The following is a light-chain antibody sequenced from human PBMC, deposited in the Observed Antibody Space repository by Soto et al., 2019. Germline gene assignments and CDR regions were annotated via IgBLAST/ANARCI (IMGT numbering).Light chain of an antibody. CDR1: QTINRW. J-gene: IGKJ1*01. CDR2: KAS. CDR3: QHWS. Sequence: DIQMTQSPSTLSASVGDRVTITCRASQTINRWLAWYQQKPGEVPKLLIYKASVLESGVPSRFSGSGSGTEFTLTISRLQPEDVATYYCQHWSFGQGTKVDIK. V-gene: IGKV1-5*03.